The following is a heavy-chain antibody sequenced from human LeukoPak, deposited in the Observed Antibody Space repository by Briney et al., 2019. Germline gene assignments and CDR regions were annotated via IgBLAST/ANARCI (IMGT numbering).Heavy chain of an antibody. CDR2: NYYTGST. D-gene: IGHD1-26*01. CDR1: GGSISRFH. CDR3: ARDRSGSYFGDDDAFDI. V-gene: IGHV4-59*01. J-gene: IGHJ3*02. Sequence: SETLSLTCTVSGGSISRFHWSWIRQPPGKGLEWIGYNYYTGSTNYNPSLKSRVTLSVDTSKNQFSLKLSSVTAADTAVYYCARDRSGSYFGDDDAFDIWGRGTTVTVSS.